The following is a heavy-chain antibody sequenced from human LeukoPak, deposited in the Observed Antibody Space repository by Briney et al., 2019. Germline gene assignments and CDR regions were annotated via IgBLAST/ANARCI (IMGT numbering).Heavy chain of an antibody. J-gene: IGHJ4*02. V-gene: IGHV4-31*03. Sequence: PSETLSLTCTVSGGSISSGGYYWSWIRQHPGKGLEWIGYIYYSGSTYYNPSLKGRVTISVDTSKNQFSLKLSSVTAADTAVYYCARVSVVVAATVDYWGQGTLVTVSS. CDR3: ARVSVVVAATVDY. D-gene: IGHD2-15*01. CDR1: GGSISSGGYY. CDR2: IYYSGST.